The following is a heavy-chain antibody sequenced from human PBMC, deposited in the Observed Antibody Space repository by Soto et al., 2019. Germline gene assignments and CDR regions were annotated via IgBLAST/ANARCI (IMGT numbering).Heavy chain of an antibody. CDR1: GFTFSSYA. Sequence: GGSLRLSCAASGFTFSSYAMSWVRQAPGKGLEWVSAISGSGGSTYYADSVKGRFTISRDNSKNTLYLQMNSLRAEDTAVYYCAKGMEWLKGYYYYYMDVWGKGTTVTVSS. V-gene: IGHV3-23*01. D-gene: IGHD3-3*01. J-gene: IGHJ6*03. CDR3: AKGMEWLKGYYYYYMDV. CDR2: ISGSGGST.